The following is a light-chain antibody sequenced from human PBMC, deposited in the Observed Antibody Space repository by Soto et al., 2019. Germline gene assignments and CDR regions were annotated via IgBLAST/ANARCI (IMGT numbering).Light chain of an antibody. CDR2: ASS. CDR1: QGISNS. Sequence: DIQMTQSPSSLSASVGDRVTITCRASQGISNSLAWYQQRPGKVPKLLIYASSPLQSGVPSRFSGSGSGTDFTLTISSLQPEDVAIYSCQKLNHAPFTFGPGTKVEI. CDR3: QKLNHAPFT. V-gene: IGKV1-27*01. J-gene: IGKJ3*01.